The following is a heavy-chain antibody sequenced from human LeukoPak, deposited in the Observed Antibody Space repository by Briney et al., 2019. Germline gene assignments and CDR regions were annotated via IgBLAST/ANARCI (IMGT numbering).Heavy chain of an antibody. J-gene: IGHJ4*02. CDR2: ISYDGSNK. CDR1: GFTFSSYA. V-gene: IGHV3-30-3*01. CDR3: ARDYYYGSGSYVFDY. Sequence: PGGSLRLYCAASGFTFSSYAMHWVRQAPGKGLEWVAVISYDGSNKYYADSVKGRFTISRDNSKNTLYLQMNSPRAEDTAVYYCARDYYYGSGSYVFDYWGQGTLVTVSS. D-gene: IGHD3-10*01.